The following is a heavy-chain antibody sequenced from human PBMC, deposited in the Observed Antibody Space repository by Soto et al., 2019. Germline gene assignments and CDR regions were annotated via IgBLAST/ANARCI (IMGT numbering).Heavy chain of an antibody. D-gene: IGHD3-22*01. J-gene: IGHJ6*02. CDR2: ISSSSSYI. CDR1: GFPFSSYS. Sequence: PGGSLRLSCAASGFPFSSYSMNWVRPAPGKGLEWVSSISSSSSYIYYADSVKGRFTISRDNAKNSLYLQMNSLRAEDTAVYYCARGHRITMIVVSGMDVWGQGTTVTVSS. CDR3: ARGHRITMIVVSGMDV. V-gene: IGHV3-21*01.